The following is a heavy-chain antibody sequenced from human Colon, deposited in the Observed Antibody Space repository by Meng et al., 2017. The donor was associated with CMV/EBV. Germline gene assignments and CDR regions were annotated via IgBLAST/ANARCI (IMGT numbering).Heavy chain of an antibody. Sequence: CEVTVFTLRASAVSWVRQTPGKGLTWVSVMYVGGRSSNYADSVRGGFTVSRDDSKNTLYLHMNNLRADDSAVYYCARVSRTWGYFDSWGQGALVTVSS. CDR1: VFTLRASA. D-gene: IGHD7-27*01. J-gene: IGHJ5*01. CDR2: MYVGGRSS. CDR3: ARVSRTWGYFDS. V-gene: IGHV3-23*03.